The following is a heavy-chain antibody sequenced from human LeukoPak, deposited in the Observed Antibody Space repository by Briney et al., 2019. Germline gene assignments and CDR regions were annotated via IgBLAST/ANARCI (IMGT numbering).Heavy chain of an antibody. V-gene: IGHV3-74*01. J-gene: IGHJ4*02. CDR2: INPDGTTT. Sequence: GGSLRLSCAASGFTFSSYWMHWVRHPLGKGLFWVSRINPDGTTTNYADSVKGRFTISRDNAKNTLYLQMNSLTVEDTALYYCVRIATVTTPDYWGQGTLVTVSS. CDR1: GFTFSSYW. D-gene: IGHD4-17*01. CDR3: VRIATVTTPDY.